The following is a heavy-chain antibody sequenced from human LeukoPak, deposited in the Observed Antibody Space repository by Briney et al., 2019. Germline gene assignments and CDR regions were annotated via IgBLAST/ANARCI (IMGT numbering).Heavy chain of an antibody. J-gene: IGHJ5*02. CDR2: IYYSGST. CDR3: ARGGNVLLWFGESYPPNWFDP. Sequence: KPSETLSLTCTVSGGSISSSSYYWGWIRQPPGKGLEWIGSIYYSGSTYYNPSLKSRVTISVDTSKNQFSLKLSSVTAADTAVYYCARGGNVLLWFGESYPPNWFDPWGQGTLVTVSS. CDR1: GGSISSSSYY. V-gene: IGHV4-39*07. D-gene: IGHD3-10*01.